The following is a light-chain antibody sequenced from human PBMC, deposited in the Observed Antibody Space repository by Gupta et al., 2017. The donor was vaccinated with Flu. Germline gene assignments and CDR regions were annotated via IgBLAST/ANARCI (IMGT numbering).Light chain of an antibody. Sequence: PATLSLSPGERATLSCRASQSVSSNLAWYQQKPGQAPRLLIYGASNRATGIPARFSGSGSGTDFTLTISSLEPEDFAVYFCQQRNSWPLTFGQGTKVEIK. CDR1: QSVSSN. CDR3: QQRNSWPLT. J-gene: IGKJ4*01. CDR2: GAS. V-gene: IGKV3-11*01.